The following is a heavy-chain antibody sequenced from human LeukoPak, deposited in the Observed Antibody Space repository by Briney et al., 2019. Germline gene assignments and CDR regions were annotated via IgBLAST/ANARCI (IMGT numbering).Heavy chain of an antibody. CDR1: GFTFSSYE. CDR3: ATVKAEYSSSWVGPYYYMDV. D-gene: IGHD6-13*01. J-gene: IGHJ6*03. V-gene: IGHV3-48*03. CDR2: ISSSGSTI. Sequence: GGSLRLSCAASGFTFSSYEMNWVRQAPGKGLEWVSYISSSGSTIYYADSVKGRFTISRDNAKNSLYLQMNSLRAEDTAVYYCATVKAEYSSSWVGPYYYMDVWGKGTTVTISS.